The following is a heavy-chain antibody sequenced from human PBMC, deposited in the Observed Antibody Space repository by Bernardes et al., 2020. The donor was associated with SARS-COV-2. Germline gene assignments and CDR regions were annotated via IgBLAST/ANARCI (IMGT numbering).Heavy chain of an antibody. Sequence: GSLRLPCAASRFIFSTYWRSLVRQAPGTGLEWVANIKQDVTEKYYVDSVKGRFTIYRDNAKNSLYLQMNSLRAEDTAVYFCARDRAVNWFDPWGQGTLVTVSS. D-gene: IGHD3-10*01. CDR2: IKQDVTEK. V-gene: IGHV3-7*01. J-gene: IGHJ5*02. CDR3: ARDRAVNWFDP. CDR1: RFIFSTYW.